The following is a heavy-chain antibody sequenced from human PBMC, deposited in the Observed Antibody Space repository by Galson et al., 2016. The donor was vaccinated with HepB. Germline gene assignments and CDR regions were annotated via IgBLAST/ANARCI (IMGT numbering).Heavy chain of an antibody. CDR3: ARDGKYFSGDTCSWVGGWGV. CDR2: TIPVFGTP. J-gene: IGHJ6*02. D-gene: IGHD2-15*01. CDR1: GGTFSSSA. V-gene: IGHV1-69*13. Sequence: SVKVSCKASGGTFSSSAITWVRQAPGQGPEWIGGTIPVFGTPRYAQRFQGRITITADESTSTASLELSNLRSEDTAVYYCARDGKYFSGDTCSWVGGWGVWGQGTTVIVSS.